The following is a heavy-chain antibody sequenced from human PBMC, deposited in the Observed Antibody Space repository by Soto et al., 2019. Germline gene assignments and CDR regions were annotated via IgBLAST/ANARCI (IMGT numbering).Heavy chain of an antibody. CDR1: GGSISSYY. Sequence: SETLSLTCTVSGGSISSYYWSWIRQPPGKGLEWIGYIYYSGSTNYKSSLKSRVTISVDTSKNQFSLKLSSVTAADTAVYYCGRDSDSSGFFDYWGQGTLVTVSS. D-gene: IGHD3-22*01. V-gene: IGHV4-59*12. CDR3: GRDSDSSGFFDY. J-gene: IGHJ4*02. CDR2: IYYSGST.